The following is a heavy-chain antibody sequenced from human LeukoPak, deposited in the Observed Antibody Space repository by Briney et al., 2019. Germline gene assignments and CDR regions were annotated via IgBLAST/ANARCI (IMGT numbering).Heavy chain of an antibody. CDR3: ARDGWSMVRGVIIGDYFDY. Sequence: PGGSLRLSCAASGFTFSSYWMSWVRQAPGKGLEWVANIKQDGSEKYYVDSVKGRFTISRDNAKNSLYLQMNSLRAEDTAVYYCARDGWSMVRGVIIGDYFDYWGQGTLVTVSS. V-gene: IGHV3-7*01. J-gene: IGHJ4*02. CDR1: GFTFSSYW. CDR2: IKQDGSEK. D-gene: IGHD3-10*01.